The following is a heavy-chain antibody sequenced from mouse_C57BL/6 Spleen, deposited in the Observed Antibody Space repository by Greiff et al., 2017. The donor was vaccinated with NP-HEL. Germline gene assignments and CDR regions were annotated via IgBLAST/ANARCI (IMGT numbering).Heavy chain of an antibody. J-gene: IGHJ4*01. V-gene: IGHV1-42*01. CDR2: INPSTGGT. Sequence: EVQRVESGPELVKPGASVKISCKASGYSFTGYYMNWVKQSPEKSLEWIGEINPSTGGTTYNQKFKAKATLTVDKSSSTAYMQLKSLTSEDSAVYYCAGFITTVVATPYAMDYWGQGTSVTVSS. CDR3: AGFITTVVATPYAMDY. D-gene: IGHD1-1*01. CDR1: GYSFTGYY.